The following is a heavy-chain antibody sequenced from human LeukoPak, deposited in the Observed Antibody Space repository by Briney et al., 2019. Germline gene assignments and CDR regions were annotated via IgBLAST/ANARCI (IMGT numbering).Heavy chain of an antibody. CDR2: IYYSGST. V-gene: IGHV4-59*08. CDR1: GGSISSYY. CDR3: ARRRYSGSYDAFDI. D-gene: IGHD1-26*01. J-gene: IGHJ3*02. Sequence: SETLSLTCTVSGGSISSYYWSWIRQPPGKGLEWTGYIYYSGSTNYNPSLKSRVTISVDTSKNQFSLKLSSVTAADTAVYYCARRRYSGSYDAFDIRGQGTMVTVSS.